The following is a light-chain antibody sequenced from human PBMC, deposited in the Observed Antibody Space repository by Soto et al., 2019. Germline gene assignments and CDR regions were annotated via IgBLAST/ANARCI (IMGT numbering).Light chain of an antibody. J-gene: IGKJ1*01. CDR3: QQYGRTSWT. V-gene: IGKV3-20*01. CDR2: GAS. CDR1: QSVSTNF. Sequence: EIVLTQSPGTLSLSPGEGATLSCRASQSVSTNFFVWYQQKPGQAPRLLIYGASTRATGIPDRFSGSGSGTDFTLTISRLEPEDFAVYYCQQYGRTSWTCGQGTKVDIK.